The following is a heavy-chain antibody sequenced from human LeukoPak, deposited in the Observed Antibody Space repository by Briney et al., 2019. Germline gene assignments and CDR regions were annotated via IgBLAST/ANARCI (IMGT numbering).Heavy chain of an antibody. CDR2: IIPILGIA. D-gene: IGHD3-10*01. CDR1: GGTFSSYA. J-gene: IGHJ4*02. CDR3: ARDRETYGSGSYHDY. V-gene: IGHV1-69*04. Sequence: SVKVSCKASGGTFSSYAISWVRQAPGQGLEWMGRIIPILGIANYAQKFQGRVTITADKSTSTAYMELSSLRSEDTAVYYCARDRETYGSGSYHDYWGQGTLVTVSS.